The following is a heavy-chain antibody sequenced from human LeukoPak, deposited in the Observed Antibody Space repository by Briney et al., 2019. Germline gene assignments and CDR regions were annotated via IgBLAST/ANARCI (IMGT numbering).Heavy chain of an antibody. J-gene: IGHJ5*02. CDR3: AKDGSGSQGNWFDP. D-gene: IGHD3-10*01. CDR2: IKQDGSEE. CDR1: GFTFSSYW. V-gene: IGHV3-7*04. Sequence: GGSLRLSCAASGFTFSSYWMSWVRQAPGKGLEWVANIKQDGSEEVYVDSVKGRFTISRDNAKNSLFLQMNTLRAEDTAVYYCAKDGSGSQGNWFDPWGQGTLVTVSS.